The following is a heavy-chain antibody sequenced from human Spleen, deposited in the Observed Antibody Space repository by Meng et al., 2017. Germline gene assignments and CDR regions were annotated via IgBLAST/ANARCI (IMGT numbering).Heavy chain of an antibody. J-gene: IGHJ4*02. CDR2: IGPDGRGT. CDR3: AKEKGYFDY. CDR1: GFTFSSFW. Sequence: EVQLVESGGGLVQPGGSLRLSCAASGFTFSSFWMHWVRQAPGKGPVWVSRIGPDGRGTIYADSVKGRFTISRDNSKKTLYLQMNRLRVEDTAVYYCAKEKGYFDYWGQGILVTVSS. V-gene: IGHV3-74*01.